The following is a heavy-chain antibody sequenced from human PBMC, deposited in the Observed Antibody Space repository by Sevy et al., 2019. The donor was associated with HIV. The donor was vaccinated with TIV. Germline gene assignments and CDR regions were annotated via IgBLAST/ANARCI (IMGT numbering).Heavy chain of an antibody. D-gene: IGHD5-12*01. V-gene: IGHV3-23*01. CDR3: ANRRDGYNT. CDR2: ISGSGGST. Sequence: GESLKISCAASGFTFSSYAMSWVRQAPGKGLEWVSAISGSGGSTYYADSVKGRFTISRDNSKNTLYLQMNSLRAEDTAVYYCANRRDGYNTWGQGTLVTVSS. CDR1: GFTFSSYA. J-gene: IGHJ4*02.